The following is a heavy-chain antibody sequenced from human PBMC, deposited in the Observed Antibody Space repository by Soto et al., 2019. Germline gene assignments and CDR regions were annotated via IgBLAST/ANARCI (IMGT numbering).Heavy chain of an antibody. CDR3: AREGTCSSTSCPTYFSFGMDV. CDR2: ISAYNGNT. CDR1: GYTFAGYG. V-gene: IGHV1-18*01. D-gene: IGHD2-2*01. J-gene: IGHJ6*02. Sequence: ASVKVSCKASGYTFAGYGISWVRQAPGQGLEWMGWISAYNGNTNYAQKFQGRVTMTTDTFTRTAYMEVRSLRSDDTAVYYCAREGTCSSTSCPTYFSFGMDVWGQGTTVTVSS.